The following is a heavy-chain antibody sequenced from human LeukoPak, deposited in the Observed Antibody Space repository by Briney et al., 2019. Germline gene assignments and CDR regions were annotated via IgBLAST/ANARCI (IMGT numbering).Heavy chain of an antibody. CDR3: ARDWAYGVGEHNWFDP. CDR2: ISYDGSNK. V-gene: IGHV3-30*04. CDR1: GFTFSSYA. J-gene: IGHJ5*02. D-gene: IGHD4-17*01. Sequence: PGRSLRLSCAASGFTFSSYAMHGVRQAPDEGVEWVAVISYDGSNKYYADSVKGRFTISRDNSKNTLYLQMNSLRAEDTAVYSCARDWAYGVGEHNWFDPWGQGTLVTVSS.